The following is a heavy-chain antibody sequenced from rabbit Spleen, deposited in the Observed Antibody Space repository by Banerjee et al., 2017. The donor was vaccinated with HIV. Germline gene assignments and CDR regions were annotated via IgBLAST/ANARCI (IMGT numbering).Heavy chain of an antibody. J-gene: IGHJ3*01. CDR2: IYAARGTT. Sequence: QSLEESGGDLVKPGASLTLTCKASGFTLSSYYMNWVRQAPGKGLEWIGIIYAARGTTDYASWVNGRFTISSDNAQSTVDLKMTSLTAADTATYFCARAIVPWLGLTRLDLWGPGTLVTVS. D-gene: IGHD4-1*01. CDR3: ARAIVPWLGLTRLDL. CDR1: GFTLSSYY. V-gene: IGHV1S7*01.